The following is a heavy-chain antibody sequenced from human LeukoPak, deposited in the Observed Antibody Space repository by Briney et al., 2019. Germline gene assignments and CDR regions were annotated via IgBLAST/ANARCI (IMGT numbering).Heavy chain of an antibody. Sequence: GGSLRLSCAASGFTFSSYGMHWVRQAPGKGLEWVAVISYDGSNKYYADSVKGRFTISRDNSKNTLYPQMNSLRAEDTAVYYCAKDPYYGSGSYYNAGEYYFDYWGQGTLVTVSS. V-gene: IGHV3-30*18. D-gene: IGHD3-10*01. CDR3: AKDPYYGSGSYYNAGEYYFDY. CDR2: ISYDGSNK. J-gene: IGHJ4*02. CDR1: GFTFSSYG.